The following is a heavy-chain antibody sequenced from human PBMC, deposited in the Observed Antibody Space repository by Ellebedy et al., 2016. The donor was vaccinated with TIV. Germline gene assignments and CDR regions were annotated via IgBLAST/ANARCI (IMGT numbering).Heavy chain of an antibody. J-gene: IGHJ3*02. CDR1: GGSISSSGYY. CDR2: IYYSGST. Sequence: GSLRLSCSVSGGSISSSGYYWDWIRQPPGTGLEWIGSIYYSGSTHYNPSLKSRVTISIDTSRNQFSLKLSSVTAADTAVYYCARGRSFEAFDIWGQGTMATVSS. CDR3: ARGRSFEAFDI. V-gene: IGHV4-39*07.